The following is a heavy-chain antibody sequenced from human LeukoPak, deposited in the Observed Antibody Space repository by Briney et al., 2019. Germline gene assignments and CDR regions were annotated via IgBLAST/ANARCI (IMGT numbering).Heavy chain of an antibody. CDR3: TRAGYSSGFDS. Sequence: PGGSLRLSCAASGFTFGGYWMHWVRQAPGKGLVWVSRINSDGYSITYADSVKGRFTISRDNAKNTLYLQMNSLIAEDTAVYCCTRAGYSSGFDSWGQGTLVTVSS. CDR1: GFTFGGYW. V-gene: IGHV3-74*03. J-gene: IGHJ5*01. CDR2: INSDGYSI. D-gene: IGHD6-19*01.